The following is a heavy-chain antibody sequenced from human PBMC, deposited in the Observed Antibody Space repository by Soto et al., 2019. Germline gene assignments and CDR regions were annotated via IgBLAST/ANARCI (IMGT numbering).Heavy chain of an antibody. Sequence: LRLSCAASGFTFSSYGMYWVRQAPGKGLEWVALIWYDGSHKDYLDSVKGRFTISRDNSKNTLYLQMNSLRAEDTAVYYCARDRGYCSSTSCYTDYYYDMDVWGQGTTVTVS. J-gene: IGHJ6*02. CDR2: IWYDGSHK. V-gene: IGHV3-33*01. D-gene: IGHD2-2*02. CDR3: ARDRGYCSSTSCYTDYYYDMDV. CDR1: GFTFSSYG.